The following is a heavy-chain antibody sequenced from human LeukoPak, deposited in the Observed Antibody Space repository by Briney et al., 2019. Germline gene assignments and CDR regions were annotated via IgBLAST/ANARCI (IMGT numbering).Heavy chain of an antibody. D-gene: IGHD6-19*01. CDR1: GYTFTSYG. CDR3: ARDLWQYSSGWYYFDY. J-gene: IGHJ4*02. Sequence: ASVKVSCKASGYTFTSYGISWVRQAPGQGLEWMGWISAYNGNTNYAQKLQGRVTMTTDTSTSTAHMELRSLRSDDTAVYYCARDLWQYSSGWYYFDYWGQGTLVTVSS. V-gene: IGHV1-18*01. CDR2: ISAYNGNT.